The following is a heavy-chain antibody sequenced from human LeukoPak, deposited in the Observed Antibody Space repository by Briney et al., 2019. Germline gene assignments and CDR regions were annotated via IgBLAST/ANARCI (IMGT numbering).Heavy chain of an antibody. D-gene: IGHD6-6*01. CDR1: GGSFSGYY. CDR3: ARARIRFDP. V-gene: IGHV4-34*01. CDR2: INHSGST. J-gene: IGHJ5*02. Sequence: PSETLSLTCAVSGGSFSGYYWSWIRQPPGKGLEWIGEINHSGSTNYNPSLKSRVTISVDTSKNQFSLQLSSVTAADTAVYYCARARIRFDPWGQGTLVTVSS.